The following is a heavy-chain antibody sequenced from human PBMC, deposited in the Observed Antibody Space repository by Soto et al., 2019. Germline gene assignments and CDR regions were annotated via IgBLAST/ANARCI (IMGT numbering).Heavy chain of an antibody. V-gene: IGHV3-30*18. CDR3: AKDRGFRYFDWPIYPPDY. CDR1: GFTFSNYG. CDR2: ISYDGSNR. J-gene: IGHJ4*02. D-gene: IGHD3-9*01. Sequence: PGGSLRLSCAASGFTFSNYGMHWVRQAPGKGLEWVAVISYDGSNRYYADSVKGRFNISRDNSKKMLYLQMNSLSAEDTAVYYCAKDRGFRYFDWPIYPPDYWGQGTLVTVSS.